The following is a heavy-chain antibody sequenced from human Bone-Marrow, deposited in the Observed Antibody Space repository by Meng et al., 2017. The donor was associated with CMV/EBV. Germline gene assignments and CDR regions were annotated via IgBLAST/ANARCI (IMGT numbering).Heavy chain of an antibody. D-gene: IGHD1-26*01. CDR2: IRYDGSNK. V-gene: IGHV3-30*02. CDR3: ATGPYSGSYFDY. Sequence: GGSLRFSCAASGFTFSSYGMHWVRQAPGKGLEWVAFIRYDGSNKYYADSVKGRFTISRDNSKNTLYLQMNSRRAEDTAVYYCATGPYSGSYFDYWGQGTLVTVSS. CDR1: GFTFSSYG. J-gene: IGHJ4*02.